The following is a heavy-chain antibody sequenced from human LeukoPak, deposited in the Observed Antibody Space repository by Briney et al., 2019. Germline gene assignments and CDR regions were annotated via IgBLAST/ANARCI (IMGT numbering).Heavy chain of an antibody. J-gene: IGHJ4*02. V-gene: IGHV1-3*01. CDR1: GCIFTKYV. Sequence: GASVKVSCKASGCIFTKYVVHWVRQAPGQRPDWMGWIKAGNGDTKYSQNFQDRLTITRDTSASTVYMELSSLTSEDTALYYCARDDCGDTCYPGGYWGQGTLVTVSS. D-gene: IGHD2-21*01. CDR2: IKAGNGDT. CDR3: ARDDCGDTCYPGGY.